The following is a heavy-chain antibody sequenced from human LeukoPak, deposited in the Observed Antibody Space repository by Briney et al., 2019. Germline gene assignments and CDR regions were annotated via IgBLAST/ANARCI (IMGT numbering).Heavy chain of an antibody. J-gene: IGHJ4*02. CDR1: GFTFSSYA. Sequence: GGSLRLSCTASGFTFSSYAMSWVRQAPGKGLEWVSAISGSGGSTYYADSMKGRFTISRDNSKNTLYLQMNSLRAEDTAVYYCAKFRISYYYDSSGYPRSWGQGTLVTVSS. CDR3: AKFRISYYYDSSGYPRS. CDR2: ISGSGGST. D-gene: IGHD3-22*01. V-gene: IGHV3-23*01.